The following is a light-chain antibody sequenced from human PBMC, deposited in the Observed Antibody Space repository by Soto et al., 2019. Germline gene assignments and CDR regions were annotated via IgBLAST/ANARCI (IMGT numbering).Light chain of an antibody. J-gene: IGKJ1*01. Sequence: DIQMTQSPFSLSASVGDRVTITCRASQTMSSYLNWYQQKPGKAPKLLIYAASSLQSGVPSRFSGSGSGTDFTITISSLQPEDFATYYCQQSYSTPWTFGQGTKVEIK. CDR2: AAS. CDR3: QQSYSTPWT. V-gene: IGKV1-39*01. CDR1: QTMSSY.